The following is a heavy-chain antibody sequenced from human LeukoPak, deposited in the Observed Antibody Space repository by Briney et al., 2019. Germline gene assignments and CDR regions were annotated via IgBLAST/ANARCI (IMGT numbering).Heavy chain of an antibody. CDR2: ISYEGSNK. CDR1: GFTFSSYG. V-gene: IGHV3-30*18. CDR3: AKNPAIVGATIYYMDV. D-gene: IGHD1-26*01. J-gene: IGHJ6*03. Sequence: GGSLRLSCAASGFTFSSYGMHWVRQAPGKGLEWVAVISYEGSNKYYADSVKGRFTISRDNSQNTLYLQMNSLRAEDTAVYYCAKNPAIVGATIYYMDVWGKGPTVTVSS.